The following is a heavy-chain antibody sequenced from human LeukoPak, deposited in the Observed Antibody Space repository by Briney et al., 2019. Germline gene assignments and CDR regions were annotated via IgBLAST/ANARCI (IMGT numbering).Heavy chain of an antibody. CDR3: ARVGRCSGGSCYSWSYYYYYGKDV. V-gene: IGHV3-11*06. J-gene: IGHJ6*04. Sequence: PGGSLRLSCAASGVTFSDYYMSWIRQAPGKGLEWVSYISSSSSYTNYADPVKGRFTISRDNAKNSLYLQMNSLRAEDTAVYYCARVGRCSGGSCYSWSYYYYYGKDVWGKGTTVTVSS. CDR2: ISSSSSYT. D-gene: IGHD2-15*01. CDR1: GVTFSDYY.